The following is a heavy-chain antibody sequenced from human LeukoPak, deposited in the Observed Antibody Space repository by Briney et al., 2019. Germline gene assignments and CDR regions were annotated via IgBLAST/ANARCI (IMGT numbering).Heavy chain of an antibody. D-gene: IGHD6-13*01. CDR3: ARMSYTRGIAAAAGY. V-gene: IGHV3-21*04. CDR2: ISSSSSYI. CDR1: GFTFSSYS. Sequence: GGSLRLSCAASGFTFSSYSMNWVRQAPGKGLEWVSSISSSSSYIYYADSVKGRFTISRDNAKNSLYLQMNSLRAEDTAVYYCARMSYTRGIAAAAGYWGQGTLVTVSS. J-gene: IGHJ4*02.